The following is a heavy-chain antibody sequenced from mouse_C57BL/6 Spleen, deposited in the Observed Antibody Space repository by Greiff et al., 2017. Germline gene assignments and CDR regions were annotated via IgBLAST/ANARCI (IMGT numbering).Heavy chain of an antibody. V-gene: IGHV1-82*01. CDR1: GYAFSSSW. J-gene: IGHJ1*03. D-gene: IGHD2-14*01. CDR3: ARMEGIWCFDV. Sequence: QVQLQQSGPELVKPGASVKISCKASGYAFSSSWMNWVKQRPGKGLEWIGRIYPGDGDTNYNGKFKGKATLTADKSSSTAYMQLSSLTSEDSAVYFCARMEGIWCFDVWGTGTTVTVSS. CDR2: IYPGDGDT.